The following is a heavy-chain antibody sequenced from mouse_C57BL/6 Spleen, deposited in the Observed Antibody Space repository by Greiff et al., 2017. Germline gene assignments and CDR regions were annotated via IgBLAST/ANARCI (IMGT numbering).Heavy chain of an antibody. V-gene: IGHV1-9*01. CDR2: ILPGSGST. CDR1: GYTFTGYW. D-gene: IGHD2-4*01. J-gene: IGHJ2*01. CDR3: ARAGVYDYDGVSSFDY. Sequence: QVQLQQSGAELMKPGASVKLSCKATGYTFTGYWIEWVKQRPGHGLEWIGEILPGSGSTNYNEKFKGKATFTADTSSNTAYMQLSSLTTEDSDIYYCARAGVYDYDGVSSFDYWGQGTTLTVSA.